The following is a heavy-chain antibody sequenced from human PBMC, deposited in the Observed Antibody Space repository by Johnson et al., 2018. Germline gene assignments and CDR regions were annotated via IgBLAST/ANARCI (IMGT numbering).Heavy chain of an antibody. Sequence: VQLVQSGGGLVKPGGSMRLSCAGSGFTFSSYNMNWVRQPPGKGLEWVSSISGGSNYFYFADSVKGRFTISRDNAKNSLYLQVNSLRTEDTAVYYCAKERPDMIGAFDVWGQGTMVIVSS. V-gene: IGHV3-21*06. CDR2: ISGGSNYF. D-gene: IGHD3-16*01. CDR3: AKERPDMIGAFDV. CDR1: GFTFSSYN. J-gene: IGHJ3*01.